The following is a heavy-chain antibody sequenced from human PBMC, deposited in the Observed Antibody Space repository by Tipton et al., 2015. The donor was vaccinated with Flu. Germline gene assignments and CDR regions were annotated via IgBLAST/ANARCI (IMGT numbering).Heavy chain of an antibody. CDR2: IYTSGST. Sequence: TLSLTCTVSGGSISSGSYYWSWIRQPAGKGLEWIGRIYTSGSTNYNPSLKSRVTISVDTSKNQFSLKLSSVTAADTAVYYCARGVYCGGDCYSLGYFDLWGRGTLVTVSS. CDR1: GGSISSGSYY. D-gene: IGHD2-21*02. J-gene: IGHJ2*01. V-gene: IGHV4-61*02. CDR3: ARGVYCGGDCYSLGYFDL.